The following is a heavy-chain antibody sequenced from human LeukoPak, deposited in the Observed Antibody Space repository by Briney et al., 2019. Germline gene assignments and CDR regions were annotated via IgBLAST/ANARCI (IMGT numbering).Heavy chain of an antibody. D-gene: IGHD3-22*01. J-gene: IGHJ3*02. CDR2: IYPGDSDT. V-gene: IGHV5-51*01. CDR1: GYSFTSYW. Sequence: KYGEFLKISCKGSGYSFTSYWIGWVRQMPGKGLEWMGIIYPGDSDTRYSPSFQGQVTISADKSISTAYLQWSSLKASDTAMYYCARQYYYDSSGYSHSSWNAFDIWGQGTMVTVSS. CDR3: ARQYYYDSSGYSHSSWNAFDI.